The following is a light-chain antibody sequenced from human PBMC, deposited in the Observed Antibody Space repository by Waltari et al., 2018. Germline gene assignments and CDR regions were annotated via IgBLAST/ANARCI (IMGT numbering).Light chain of an antibody. CDR1: NIGTKT. J-gene: IGLJ2*01. CDR3: QVWDIDSDPSVV. Sequence: SYVLTQPPSVSVAPGRTARITCGGNNIGTKTAHWSQQKPGQAPGMVVYADIDRPSGIPERFSGSNSGNTATLIINRVEAGDEADYYCQVWDIDSDPSVVFGGGTKLTVL. CDR2: ADI. V-gene: IGLV3-21*03.